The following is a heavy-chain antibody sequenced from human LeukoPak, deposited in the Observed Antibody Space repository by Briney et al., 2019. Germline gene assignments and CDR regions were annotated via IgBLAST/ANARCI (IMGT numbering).Heavy chain of an antibody. CDR1: GFTFSDHY. J-gene: IGHJ4*02. V-gene: IGHV3-72*01. CDR3: VGGAVYYFDC. Sequence: GGSLRLSCAASGFTFSDHYMDWVRQAPGKGLGWVGRIRNKANSYTTEYAASVKGRFTVSRDNSKNSLYLQMNSLKTEDTAVYYCVGGAVYYFDCWGQGTLVTVSS. CDR2: IRNKANSYTT.